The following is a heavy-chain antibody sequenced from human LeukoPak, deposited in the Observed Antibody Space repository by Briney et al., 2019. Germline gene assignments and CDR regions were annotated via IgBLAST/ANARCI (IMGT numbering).Heavy chain of an antibody. CDR3: ARGDGSYPYYFDY. Sequence: SETLSLTCTVSGGSISSGDYYWSWIRQPPGKGLEWIGYIYHSGSTYYNPSLKSRVTISVDRSKNQFSLQLSSVTAADTAVYYCARGDGSYPYYFDYWGQGTLVTVSS. CDR1: GGSISSGDYY. D-gene: IGHD1-26*01. CDR2: IYHSGST. V-gene: IGHV4-30-2*01. J-gene: IGHJ4*02.